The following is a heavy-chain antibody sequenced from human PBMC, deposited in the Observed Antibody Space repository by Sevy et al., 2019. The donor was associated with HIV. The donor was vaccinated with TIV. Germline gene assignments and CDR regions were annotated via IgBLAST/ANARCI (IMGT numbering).Heavy chain of an antibody. CDR3: ARDLEFYDYGDYGPAFMPDY. CDR2: IWVDGSNT. CDR1: GFTLSTYG. J-gene: IGHJ4*02. Sequence: GGSLRLSCAASGFTLSTYGMHWVRQAPGKGLEWVAVIWVDGSNTYYADSVKGRFTISRDIAKNTLHLQMNSLRAEDTAVYYCARDLEFYDYGDYGPAFMPDYWGQGSLVTVSS. D-gene: IGHD4-17*01. V-gene: IGHV3-33*01.